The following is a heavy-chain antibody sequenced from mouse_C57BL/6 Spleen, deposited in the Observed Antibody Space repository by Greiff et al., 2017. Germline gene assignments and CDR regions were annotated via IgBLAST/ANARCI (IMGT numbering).Heavy chain of an antibody. CDR1: GYTFTGYW. V-gene: IGHV1-9*01. CDR3: AIGIYYDYDEDGVFAY. J-gene: IGHJ3*01. CDR2: ILPGSGST. Sequence: QVQLQQSGAELMKPGASVKLSCKATGYTFTGYWIEWVKQRPGHGLEWIGEILPGSGSTNYNEKFKGKATFTADTSSKTAYMQLSSLTTEDSAICYCAIGIYYDYDEDGVFAYWGQGTLVTVSA. D-gene: IGHD2-4*01.